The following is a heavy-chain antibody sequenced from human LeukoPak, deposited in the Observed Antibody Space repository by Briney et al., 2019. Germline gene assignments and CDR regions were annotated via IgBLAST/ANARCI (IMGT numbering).Heavy chain of an antibody. J-gene: IGHJ4*01. Sequence: PSETLSLTCTVSGGSISSYYWSWIRQPPGKGLEWIGYIYYSGITNYNPSLKSRVTISLDTSKNHFSLKLTSVTAADTAVYYCVRRGSSGWYADFDYWGHGTLVTVSS. CDR3: VRRGSSGWYADFDY. CDR1: GGSISSYY. V-gene: IGHV4-59*08. CDR2: IYYSGIT. D-gene: IGHD6-19*01.